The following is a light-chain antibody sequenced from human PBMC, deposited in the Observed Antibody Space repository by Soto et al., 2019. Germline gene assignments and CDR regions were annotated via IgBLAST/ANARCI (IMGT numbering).Light chain of an antibody. CDR1: QTLGSW. CDR2: DAS. CDR3: QQYNSYSGM. V-gene: IGKV1-5*01. J-gene: IGKJ1*01. Sequence: DIQMTQSPSTLSASVGDRVTVTCRASQTLGSWLAWYQQKPGRDPKLLIFDASSLEGGVPSRFSGNGSGTEFTLTISGLQPDDFASYYCQQYNSYSGMFGQGTKVAIK.